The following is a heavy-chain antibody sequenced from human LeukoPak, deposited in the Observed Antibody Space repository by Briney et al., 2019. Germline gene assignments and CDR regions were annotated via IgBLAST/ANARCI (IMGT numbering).Heavy chain of an antibody. Sequence: GESLRLSCAASGFTFSSYAMSWVRQAPGKGLEWVSAISGSGGSTYYADSVKGRFTISRDNSKNTLYLQMNSLRAEDTAVYYCAKGPYCSSTSCYFGYGMDVWGQGTTVTVSS. CDR1: GFTFSSYA. D-gene: IGHD2-2*01. V-gene: IGHV3-23*01. CDR2: ISGSGGST. CDR3: AKGPYCSSTSCYFGYGMDV. J-gene: IGHJ6*02.